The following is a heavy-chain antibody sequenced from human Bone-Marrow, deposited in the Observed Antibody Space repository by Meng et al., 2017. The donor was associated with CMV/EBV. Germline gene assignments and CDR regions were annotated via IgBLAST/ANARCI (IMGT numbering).Heavy chain of an antibody. D-gene: IGHD3-10*01. J-gene: IGHJ4*02. CDR1: GFTFSSYA. V-gene: IGHV3-23*01. Sequence: GGSLRLSCAASGFTFSSYAMSWVRQAPGKGLEWVSAISGSGGSTYYADSVKGRFTISRDNSKNTLYLQMNSLRAEDTAVYYCARAIYGSGSYYNEQGSNDYWGQGTLVTVSS. CDR2: ISGSGGST. CDR3: ARAIYGSGSYYNEQGSNDY.